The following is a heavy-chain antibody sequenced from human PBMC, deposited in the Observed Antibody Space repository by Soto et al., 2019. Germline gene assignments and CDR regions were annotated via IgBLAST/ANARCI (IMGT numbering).Heavy chain of an antibody. CDR1: GASISKNW. Sequence: QVQLQESGPGLVKPSETLALTCDVSGASISKNWWSWVRQTPGKGLEWIGETYDGVIFNYNPTLRGRVSISIDRSKNQYSLQLTSVTAADTAAYCCARGMWHAFDVWGQGTMVTVSS. D-gene: IGHD2-21*01. J-gene: IGHJ3*01. V-gene: IGHV4-4*01. CDR2: TYDGVIF. CDR3: ARGMWHAFDV.